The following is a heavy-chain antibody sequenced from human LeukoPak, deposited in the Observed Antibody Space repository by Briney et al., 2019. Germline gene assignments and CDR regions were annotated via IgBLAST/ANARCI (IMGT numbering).Heavy chain of an antibody. CDR2: ITGCGGST. J-gene: IGHJ4*02. CDR1: GFTFSNYA. CDR3: ATLMRGPTGYSGYGGEDY. Sequence: GGSLRLSCAASGFTFSNYAMTWVRQAQGKGLQWVSAITGCGGSTYYADSVKGRFAISRDNSKNTLYLQMNSLRAEDTAVYYCATLMRGPTGYSGYGGEDYWGQGTLVTVSS. V-gene: IGHV3-23*01. D-gene: IGHD5-12*01.